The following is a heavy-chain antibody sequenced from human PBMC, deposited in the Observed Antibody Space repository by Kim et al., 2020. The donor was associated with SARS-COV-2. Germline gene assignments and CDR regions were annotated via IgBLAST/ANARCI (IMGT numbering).Heavy chain of an antibody. CDR2: IHYSGTA. Sequence: SETLSLTCTVSGGSISSYYWTWIRQPPGKGLEWIGSIHYSGTANYNPTLKSRVTMSVDTSKNQLSLKLTSVTAADTAVYSCAALPNNDGSGRSWFDPWGQGTLVIVSS. J-gene: IGHJ5*02. CDR3: AALPNNDGSGRSWFDP. CDR1: GGSISSYY. V-gene: IGHV4-59*13. D-gene: IGHD3-10*01.